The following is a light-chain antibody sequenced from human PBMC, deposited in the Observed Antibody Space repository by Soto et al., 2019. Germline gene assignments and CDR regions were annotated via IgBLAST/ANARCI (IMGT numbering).Light chain of an antibody. Sequence: IQMTQSPSTLSASVGDTVTITCRASQPISVSLAWYRQKPGKAPNLLIYDASTLQEGVPSRFSGSGSGTEFTLTVTRLQPDDFATYFCQQYDKYSTFGHGTKVDVK. CDR1: QPISVS. V-gene: IGKV1-5*01. CDR3: QQYDKYST. J-gene: IGKJ1*01. CDR2: DAS.